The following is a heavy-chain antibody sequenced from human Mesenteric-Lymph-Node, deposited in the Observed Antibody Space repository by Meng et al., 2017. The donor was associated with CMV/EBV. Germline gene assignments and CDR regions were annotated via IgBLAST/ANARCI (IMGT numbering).Heavy chain of an antibody. CDR2: ISAYNGHT. V-gene: IGHV1-18*01. J-gene: IGHJ5*02. CDR3: ARGWGQKVVLRLSQGWLDP. Sequence: FTTYGISWVRQAPGQGLEWMGWISAYNGHTNSAQKFQGRVIMTTDTSTNTAYMELRSLRSDDTAVYYCARGWGQKVVLRLSQGWLDPWGQGTLVTVSS. CDR1: FTTYG. D-gene: IGHD2/OR15-2a*01.